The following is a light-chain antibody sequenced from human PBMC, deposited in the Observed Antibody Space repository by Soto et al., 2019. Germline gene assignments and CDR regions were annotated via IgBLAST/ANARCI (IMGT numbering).Light chain of an antibody. J-gene: IGLJ2*01. CDR3: SSYTTTSTLV. CDR2: EVN. V-gene: IGLV2-14*01. Sequence: SALTQPASVSGSPGQSVTISCTGTSGDVGGYNLVSWYQQHPGKAPKVMSYEVNHRPSGVSNRFSGSRSGNTASLTISGLQSEDEANYYCSSYTTTSTLVFGGGTKLTVL. CDR1: SGDVGGYNL.